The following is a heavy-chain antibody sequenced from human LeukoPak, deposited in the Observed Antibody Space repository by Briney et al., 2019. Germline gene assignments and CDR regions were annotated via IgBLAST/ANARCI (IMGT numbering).Heavy chain of an antibody. D-gene: IGHD3-22*01. V-gene: IGHV4-61*05. CDR3: ARALPYYYDSSGYFDY. J-gene: IGHJ4*02. CDR1: GGSISSSSYY. CDR2: IYYSGST. Sequence: PSETLSLTCTVSGGSISSSSYYWGWIRQPPGKGLEWIGYIYYSGSTNYNPSLKSRVTISVDTSKNQFSLKLSSVTAADTAVYYCARALPYYYDSSGYFDYWGQGTLVTVSS.